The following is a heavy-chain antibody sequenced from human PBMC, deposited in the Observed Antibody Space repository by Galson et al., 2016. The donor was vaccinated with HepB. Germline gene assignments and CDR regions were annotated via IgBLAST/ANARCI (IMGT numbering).Heavy chain of an antibody. V-gene: IGHV3-33*01. D-gene: IGHD6-19*01. CDR2: IWSDGSNK. CDR3: AREAAVAAFAVLWG. CDR1: GFTFSSHG. Sequence: SLRLSCAASGFTFSSHGMHWVRQTPGKGLEWVALIWSDGSNKYYADSVKGRFTISRDNPKNTLYLQMNSLTADDTAVYCCAREAAVAAFAVLWGWGQGTLVTVSS. J-gene: IGHJ4*02.